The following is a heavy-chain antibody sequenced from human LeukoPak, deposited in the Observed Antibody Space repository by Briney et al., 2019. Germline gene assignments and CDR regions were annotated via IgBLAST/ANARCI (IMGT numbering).Heavy chain of an antibody. CDR3: ARDGYYYGSGSYYKGYYYYGMDV. Sequence: SETLSLTCTVSGGSISSYYWSWIRQPAGKGLEWIGRIYTSGSTNYNPSLKSRVTMSVDTSKNQFSLKLSSVTAADTAVYYCARDGYYYGSGSYYKGYYYYGMDVWGQGTTVTVSS. CDR2: IYTSGST. D-gene: IGHD3-10*01. V-gene: IGHV4-4*07. CDR1: GGSISSYY. J-gene: IGHJ6*02.